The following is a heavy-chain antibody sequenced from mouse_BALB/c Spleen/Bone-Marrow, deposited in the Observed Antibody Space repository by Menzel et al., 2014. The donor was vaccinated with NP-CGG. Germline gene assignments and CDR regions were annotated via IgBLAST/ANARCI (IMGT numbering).Heavy chain of an antibody. Sequence: QVQLQQSGAELVKPGASVKLSCKTSGYTFTNYWIQWVKQRPGQGLGWIGEIFPGIGTTYYNEKFKGKATLTIDTSSSTAYMQLSSLTSEDSAVYFCAKGGSYGYWGQGTTLTVSS. D-gene: IGHD1-1*02. CDR2: IFPGIGTT. CDR3: AKGGSYGY. J-gene: IGHJ2*01. CDR1: GYTFTNYW. V-gene: IGHV1S132*01.